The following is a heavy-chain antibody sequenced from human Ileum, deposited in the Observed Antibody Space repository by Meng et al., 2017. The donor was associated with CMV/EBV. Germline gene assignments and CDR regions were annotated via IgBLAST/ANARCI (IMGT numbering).Heavy chain of an antibody. J-gene: IGHJ6*02. D-gene: IGHD3-10*01. CDR1: GFTVSTNY. CDR3: AREKSSLYYYGMDV. V-gene: IGHV3-11*01. Sequence: GGSLRLSCEVSGFTVSTNYMSWIRQAPGKGLEWIAYSSNSGKYTSYADSVKGRFTVSRDNAKSSLYLQMNSLRAEDTAVYFCAREKSSLYYYGMDVWGQGTTVTVSS. CDR2: SSNSGKYT.